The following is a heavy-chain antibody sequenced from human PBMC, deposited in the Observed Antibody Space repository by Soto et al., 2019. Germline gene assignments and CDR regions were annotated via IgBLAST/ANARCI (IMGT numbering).Heavy chain of an antibody. Sequence: EVQLVESGGGLVQHGGSLKLSCAASGFTFSGSPMHWVRQASGKGLEWVGRIRRKANNYATAYGASVKGRFTIPRDDSKNTAYLQMSSLKTDDTAVYYCSRQATDFWSCKPRYYMDVWGKGTTVTVSS. CDR2: IRRKANNYAT. J-gene: IGHJ6*03. D-gene: IGHD3-3*01. CDR1: GFTFSGSP. V-gene: IGHV3-73*01. CDR3: SRQATDFWSCKPRYYMDV.